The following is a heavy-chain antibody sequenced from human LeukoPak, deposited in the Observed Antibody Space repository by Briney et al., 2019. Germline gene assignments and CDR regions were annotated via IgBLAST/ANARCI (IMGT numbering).Heavy chain of an antibody. J-gene: IGHJ4*02. D-gene: IGHD5-12*01. CDR3: ASLTVATKDY. CDR1: GGPISSGTYS. CDR2: IWRTGTT. V-gene: IGHV4-30-2*01. Sequence: SETLSLTCAVSGGPISSGTYSWNWVRQPPGKGLEWIGHIWRTGTTSYNPSLRSRVTISVDTSKNQFSLKLSSVTAADTAVYYCASLTVATKDYWGQGTLVTVSS.